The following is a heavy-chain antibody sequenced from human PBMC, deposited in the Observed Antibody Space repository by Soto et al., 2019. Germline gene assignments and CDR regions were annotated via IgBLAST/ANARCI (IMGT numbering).Heavy chain of an antibody. CDR2: ISGIGHST. D-gene: IGHD1-1*01. CDR3: AKRIMSTIGHFDS. J-gene: IGHJ4*02. Sequence: PRGSLRLSCAASGLTFSSYAMGWVRQAPGKGLEWVSSISGIGHSTYYADSVKGRFTISRDNSKNTLHLQMNSLRAEDTAVYYCAKRIMSTIGHFDSWGQGTLVTVSS. CDR1: GLTFSSYA. V-gene: IGHV3-23*01.